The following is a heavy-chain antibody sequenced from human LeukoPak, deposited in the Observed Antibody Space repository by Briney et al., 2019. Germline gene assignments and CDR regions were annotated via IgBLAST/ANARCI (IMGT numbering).Heavy chain of an antibody. CDR1: GHTFSRYG. CDR3: ARESTSWSFEY. CDR2: ISVCNGNT. V-gene: IGHV1-18*01. Sequence: ASVKVSCKASGHTFSRYGINWVRQAPGQGLEWMGWISVCNGNTDYSQRLQGRITMTADTSTSTAFMELTSLRSDDTAVYFCARESTSWSFEYWGQGTLVTVS. J-gene: IGHJ4*02. D-gene: IGHD6-13*01.